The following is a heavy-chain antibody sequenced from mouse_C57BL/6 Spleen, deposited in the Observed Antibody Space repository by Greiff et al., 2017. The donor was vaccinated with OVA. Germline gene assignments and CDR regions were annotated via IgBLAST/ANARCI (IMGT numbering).Heavy chain of an antibody. D-gene: IGHD2-4*01. Sequence: EVQRVESGEGLVKPGGSLKLSCAASGFTFSSYAMSWVRQTPEKRLEWVAYISSGGDYIYYADTVKGRFTISRDNARNTLYLQMSSLKSEDTAMYYCTRDERVIYYDYDGGTWFACWGQGTLVTVSA. V-gene: IGHV5-9-1*02. CDR3: TRDERVIYYDYDGGTWFAC. CDR1: GFTFSSYA. CDR2: ISSGGDYI. J-gene: IGHJ3*01.